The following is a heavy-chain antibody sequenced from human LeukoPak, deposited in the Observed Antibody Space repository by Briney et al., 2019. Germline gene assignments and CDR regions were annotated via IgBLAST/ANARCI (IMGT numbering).Heavy chain of an antibody. CDR2: INPSGGST. CDR3: ARTFSIASAGRNDY. J-gene: IGHJ4*02. D-gene: IGHD6-13*01. CDR1: GYTFTSYY. V-gene: IGHV1-46*01. Sequence: ASVNVSCKASGYTFTSYYIHWVRQAPGQGLQWMGLINPSGGSTSYAQKFQGRVTMTRDTSTSTVFMELSSLTSEDTAVYYCARTFSIASAGRNDYWGQGTLVTVSS.